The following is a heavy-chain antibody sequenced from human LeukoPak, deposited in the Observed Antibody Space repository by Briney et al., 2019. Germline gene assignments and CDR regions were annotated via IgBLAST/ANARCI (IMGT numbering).Heavy chain of an antibody. Sequence: ASVKVSCKASGYSFTGYYIHWVRQVPGQGFEWMGWLNPSTGGTKYAQKFQDRVTMTRDTSISTAYMDLNSLRSDDTAVYYCAKIVDGSGWSPFEYWGQGTLATVSS. CDR2: LNPSTGGT. CDR1: GYSFTGYY. V-gene: IGHV1-2*02. J-gene: IGHJ4*02. D-gene: IGHD6-19*01. CDR3: AKIVDGSGWSPFEY.